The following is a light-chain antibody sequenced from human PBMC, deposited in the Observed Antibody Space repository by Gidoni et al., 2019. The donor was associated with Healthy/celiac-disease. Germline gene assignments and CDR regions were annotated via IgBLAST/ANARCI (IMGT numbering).Light chain of an antibody. J-gene: IGKJ3*01. CDR1: QSVNSN. CDR3: QQYNNWPPFT. V-gene: IGKV3-15*01. CDR2: GAS. Sequence: EIVMPQSPATLSVSPGERATLSCRASQSVNSNLAWYQQKPGQAPRLLIYGASTRATGIPARFSGSGSGTEFTLTISSLQSEDFAVYYCQQYNNWPPFTFXPXTKVDIK.